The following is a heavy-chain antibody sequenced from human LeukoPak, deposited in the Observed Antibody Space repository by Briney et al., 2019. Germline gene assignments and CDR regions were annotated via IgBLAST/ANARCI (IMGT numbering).Heavy chain of an antibody. J-gene: IGHJ3*02. CDR3: ASWVQGFGEAFDI. CDR2: INPSGGST. V-gene: IGHV1-46*01. CDR1: GYTFTSYY. Sequence: GASVKVSCKASGYTFTSYYMHWVRQAPGQGLEWMGIINPSGGSTSYARKFQGRVTMTRDTSTSTVYMELSSLRSEDTAVYYCASWVQGFGEAFDIWGQGTMVTVSS. D-gene: IGHD3-10*01.